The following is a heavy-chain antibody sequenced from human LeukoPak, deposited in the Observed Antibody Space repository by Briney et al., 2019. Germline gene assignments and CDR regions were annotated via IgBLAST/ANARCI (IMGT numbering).Heavy chain of an antibody. CDR1: GYSFTSYW. CDR2: IYPGDSDT. Sequence: GESLKISCKGSGYSFTSYWIGWVRQMPGKGLEWMGIIYPGDSDTRYSPSFQGQVTISADKSISTAYLQWSSLKASDTAMYYCARAMYYYDSSGYYYFDYWGQGTLVTVSS. V-gene: IGHV5-51*01. CDR3: ARAMYYYDSSGYYYFDY. J-gene: IGHJ4*02. D-gene: IGHD3-22*01.